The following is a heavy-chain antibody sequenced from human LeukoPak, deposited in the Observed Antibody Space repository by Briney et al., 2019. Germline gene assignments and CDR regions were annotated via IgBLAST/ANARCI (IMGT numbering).Heavy chain of an antibody. CDR1: GFTFSSYS. J-gene: IGHJ4*02. CDR3: TRDLRYYYDSSGYHDY. Sequence: GGSLRLSCAASGFTFSSYSMNWVRQAPGKGLEWVGFIRSVYYGGTTEYAVSVRGRFTISRDDSKRVAYLQMNSLKTEDTAVYYCTRDLRYYYDSSGYHDYWGQGTLVTVSS. CDR2: IRSVYYGGTT. V-gene: IGHV3-49*04. D-gene: IGHD3-22*01.